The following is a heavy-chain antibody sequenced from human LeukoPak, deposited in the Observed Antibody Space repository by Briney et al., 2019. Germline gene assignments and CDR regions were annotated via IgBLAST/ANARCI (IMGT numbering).Heavy chain of an antibody. D-gene: IGHD3-22*01. Sequence: GGSLRLSCAASGFTFSSYSMNWVRQAPGKGLEWVSSITSSSSYIYYADSVMGRFTISRDNANNSLYLQMNSLRAEDTAVYYCARHVVAVGFDYWGQGTLVTVSS. V-gene: IGHV3-21*01. J-gene: IGHJ4*02. CDR1: GFTFSSYS. CDR3: ARHVVAVGFDY. CDR2: ITSSSSYI.